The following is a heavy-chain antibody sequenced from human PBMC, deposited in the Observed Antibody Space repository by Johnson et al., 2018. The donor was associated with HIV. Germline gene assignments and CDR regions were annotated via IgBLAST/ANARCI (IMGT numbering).Heavy chain of an antibody. CDR3: ARDERGNWGWYHAFDI. J-gene: IGHJ3*02. CDR2: ISGSGGST. CDR1: GFTFSSYD. V-gene: IGHV3-23*04. Sequence: VQLVESGGGLVQPGGSLRLSCAASGFTFSSYDMSWVRQAPGKGLEWVSAISGSGGSTYYADSVKGRFTISRDNSKNTLYLQMNSLRAEDTAVYYCARDERGNWGWYHAFDIRGQGTMVTVSS. D-gene: IGHD7-27*01.